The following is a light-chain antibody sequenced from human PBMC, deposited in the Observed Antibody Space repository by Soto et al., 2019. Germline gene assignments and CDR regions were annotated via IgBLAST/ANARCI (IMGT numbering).Light chain of an antibody. CDR1: SGSVSSNYY. Sequence: QAVVTQEPSLSVSPGGTVTLTCGLSSGSVSSNYYPSWYQQTPGQAPRTLFYSTNTRSSGVPHRFSGSILGNKAALTITGAQADDAADYCCMLYMGSGTYVFGIGTKLTVL. CDR2: STN. J-gene: IGLJ1*01. V-gene: IGLV8-61*01. CDR3: MLYMGSGTYV.